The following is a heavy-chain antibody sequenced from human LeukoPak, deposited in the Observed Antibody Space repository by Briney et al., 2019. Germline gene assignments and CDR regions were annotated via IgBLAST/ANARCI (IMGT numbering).Heavy chain of an antibody. V-gene: IGHV3-48*01. CDR1: GFTFSRYS. J-gene: IGHJ4*02. D-gene: IGHD6-13*01. CDR3: ARAGYSSSWYAY. CDR2: ISRTSSTI. Sequence: GGSLRLSCVASGFTFSRYSMNWVRQAPGKGLEWVSDISRTSSTIYYADSVKGRFTISRDNAKNSLYLQMNSLRAEDTAVYYCARAGYSSSWYAYWGQGTLVTVSS.